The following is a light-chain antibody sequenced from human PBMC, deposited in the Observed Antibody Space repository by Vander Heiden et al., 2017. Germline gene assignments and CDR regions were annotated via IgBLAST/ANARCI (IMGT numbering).Light chain of an antibody. CDR2: GAS. CDR1: QSVSSSY. CDR3: QQYGSSPWLT. J-gene: IGKJ4*01. V-gene: IGKV3-20*01. Sequence: IVLTQSPRTLSLSPGERATLSCRASQSVSSSYLAWYQQKPGQAPRLLIYGASSRATGIPDRFSGSGSGTDFTLTISRLEPEDFAVYYCQQYGSSPWLTFGGGTKVEIK.